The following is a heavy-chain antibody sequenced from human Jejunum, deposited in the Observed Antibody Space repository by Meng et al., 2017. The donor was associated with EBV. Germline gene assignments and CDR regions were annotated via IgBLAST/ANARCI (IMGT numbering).Heavy chain of an antibody. CDR1: GFSLSTSGVG. J-gene: IGHJ4*02. Sequence: QIHSTGSGPALVRPTETLTLTCTVSGFSLSTSGVGVGWIRQPPGKALEWLAHIYWDENTRYSTSLRSRLSIMKDTSKSQVVLTMTNMDPVDTATYYCARRYGDYVRYFDSWGQGILVTVSS. D-gene: IGHD4-17*01. V-gene: IGHV2-5*02. CDR3: ARRYGDYVRYFDS. CDR2: IYWDENT.